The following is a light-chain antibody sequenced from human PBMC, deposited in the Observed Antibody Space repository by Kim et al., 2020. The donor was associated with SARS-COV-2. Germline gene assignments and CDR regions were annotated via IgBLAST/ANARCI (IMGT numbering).Light chain of an antibody. V-gene: IGKV3-15*01. J-gene: IGKJ4*01. CDR1: QSVSSN. CDR3: QQYNSWPLT. Sequence: VSPGERAPLSCRASQSVSSNLAWYQQKPGQAHRLLIYSASTRATGIPARFSGSGSGTEFTLTISSLQSEDFAVYYCQQYNSWPLTFGGGTKVDIK. CDR2: SAS.